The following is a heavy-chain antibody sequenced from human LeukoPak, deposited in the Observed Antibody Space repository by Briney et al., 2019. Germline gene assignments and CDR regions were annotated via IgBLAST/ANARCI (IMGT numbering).Heavy chain of an antibody. CDR3: ARPMAARYFDY. CDR2: IYPDDSDT. J-gene: IGHJ4*02. V-gene: IGHV5-51*01. CDR1: GYSFNNYW. Sequence: GESLKISCKGSGYSFNNYWIAWVRQMPGKGLEWMGVIYPDDSDTRYSPSFQGQVTISADKSISTAYLQWSSLKASDTAMYYCARPMAARYFDYWGQGTLVTVSS. D-gene: IGHD6-6*01.